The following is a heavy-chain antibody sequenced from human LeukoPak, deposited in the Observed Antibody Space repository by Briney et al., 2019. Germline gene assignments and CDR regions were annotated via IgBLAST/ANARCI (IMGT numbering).Heavy chain of an antibody. CDR3: ARDWVVTKGYLDY. Sequence: ASVKVSCKASGYTFTSYYMHWVRQAPGQGLEWMGIINPSGGSTSYAQKFQGRVTMTRDMSTSTVYMELSSLRSEDTAVYFCARDWVVTKGYLDYWGQGTLLTVSS. CDR1: GYTFTSYY. V-gene: IGHV1-46*01. CDR2: INPSGGST. D-gene: IGHD2-15*01. J-gene: IGHJ4*02.